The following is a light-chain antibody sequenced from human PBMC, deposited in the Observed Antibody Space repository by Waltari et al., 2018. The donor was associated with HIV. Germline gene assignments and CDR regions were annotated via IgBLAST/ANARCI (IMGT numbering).Light chain of an antibody. Sequence: QSVLTQPPSASGTPGQRVTISWSGSSSNIGRNYVYWYQQLPGTAPKLLIYRNNQRPSGVPDRFSGSKSGTSASLAISGLRSEDEADYYCATWNDSLSGYVFGTGTKVTV. CDR1: SSNIGRNY. V-gene: IGLV1-47*01. CDR2: RNN. CDR3: ATWNDSLSGYV. J-gene: IGLJ1*01.